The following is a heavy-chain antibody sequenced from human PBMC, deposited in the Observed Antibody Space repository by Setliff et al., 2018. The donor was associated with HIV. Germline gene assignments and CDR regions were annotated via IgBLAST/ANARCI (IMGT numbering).Heavy chain of an antibody. CDR3: ARSMGAFDY. CDR1: GGSISAYY. D-gene: IGHD1-26*01. J-gene: IGHJ4*02. CDR2: IFAGGST. Sequence: PSETLSLTCTVSGGSISAYYWSWIRQPAGKGLEYIGRIFAGGSTNYNPSLRSRVTISINTSKNQFSLELSSVTAADTAVYHCARSMGAFDYWGPGALVTVSS. V-gene: IGHV4-4*07.